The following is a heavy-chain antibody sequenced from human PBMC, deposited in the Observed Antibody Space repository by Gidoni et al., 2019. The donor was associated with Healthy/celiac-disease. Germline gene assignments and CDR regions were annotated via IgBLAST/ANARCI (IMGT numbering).Heavy chain of an antibody. J-gene: IGHJ6*02. V-gene: IGHV3-23*01. CDR3: AKVPTAMVDYYYYGMDV. Sequence: SFTISRDNSKNTLYLQMNSLRAEDTAVYYCAKVPTAMVDYYYYGMDVWGQGTTVTVSS. D-gene: IGHD5-18*01.